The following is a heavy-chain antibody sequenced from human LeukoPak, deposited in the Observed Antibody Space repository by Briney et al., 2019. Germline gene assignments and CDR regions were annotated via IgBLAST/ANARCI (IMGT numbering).Heavy chain of an antibody. CDR1: GFTFSSNS. J-gene: IGHJ6*03. Sequence: GGSLRLSCAASGFTFSSNSMNWVRQAQGKGLEWVSSISSSSSYIYYADSVEGRFTISRDNAKNSLYLQMNSLRAEDTAVYYCASPPTDDFWRRSYYMDVWGKGTTVTVSS. V-gene: IGHV3-21*01. D-gene: IGHD3-3*01. CDR3: ASPPTDDFWRRSYYMDV. CDR2: ISSSSSYI.